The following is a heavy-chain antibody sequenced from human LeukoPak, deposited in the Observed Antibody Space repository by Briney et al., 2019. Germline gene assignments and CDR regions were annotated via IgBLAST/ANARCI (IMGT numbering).Heavy chain of an antibody. CDR2: IYYSGST. V-gene: IGHV4-39*07. CDR1: GGSISSSSYY. D-gene: IGHD4-11*01. Sequence: SETLSLTCTVSGGSISSSSYYWGWIRQPPGKGLEWIGSIYYSGSTYYNPSLKSRVTISVDTSKNQFSLKLSSVTAADTAVYFCAKSNSRSYPWGQGTLVTVSS. CDR3: AKSNSRSYP. J-gene: IGHJ5*02.